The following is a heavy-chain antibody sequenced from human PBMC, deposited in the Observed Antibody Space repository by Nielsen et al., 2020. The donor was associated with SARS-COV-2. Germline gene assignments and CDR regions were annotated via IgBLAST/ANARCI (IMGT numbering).Heavy chain of an antibody. Sequence: ASVNVSCKASGYTFTSYAMNWVRHAPGQGLEWMGWINTNTGNPTYAQGFTGRFVFSLDTSVSTAYLQICSLKAEDTAVYYCARGHEQRFWSGYYYYYYYMDVWGKGTTVTVSS. D-gene: IGHD3-3*01. CDR2: INTNTGNP. V-gene: IGHV7-4-1*01. CDR1: GYTFTSYA. CDR3: ARGHEQRFWSGYYYYYYYMDV. J-gene: IGHJ6*03.